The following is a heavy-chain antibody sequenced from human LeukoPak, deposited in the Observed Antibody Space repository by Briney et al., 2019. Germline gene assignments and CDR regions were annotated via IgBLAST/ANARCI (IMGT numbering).Heavy chain of an antibody. V-gene: IGHV4-30-2*01. Sequence: SQTLSLTCTVSGGSISSGGYYWNWIRQPPGKGLEWIGYIYHSGSTYYNPSLKSRVTISVDRSKNQFSLRLSSVTAADTAVYYCARHRSGAFDIWGQGTMVTVSS. CDR1: GGSISSGGYY. D-gene: IGHD3-22*01. CDR2: IYHSGST. J-gene: IGHJ3*02. CDR3: ARHRSGAFDI.